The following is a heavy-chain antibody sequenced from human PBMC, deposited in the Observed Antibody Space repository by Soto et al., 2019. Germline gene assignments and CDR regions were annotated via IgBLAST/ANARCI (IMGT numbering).Heavy chain of an antibody. CDR1: GFTFSSYA. J-gene: IGHJ6*02. D-gene: IGHD2-2*01. V-gene: IGHV3-30-3*01. CDR3: ARDLGGKYQLLAPRDSYYGMDV. CDR2: ISYDGSNK. Sequence: GGSLRLSCAASGFTFSSYAMHWVRQAPGKGLEWVAVISYDGSNKYYADSVKGRFTISRDNSKNTLYLQMNSLRAEDTAVYYCARDLGGKYQLLAPRDSYYGMDVWGQGTTVTVSS.